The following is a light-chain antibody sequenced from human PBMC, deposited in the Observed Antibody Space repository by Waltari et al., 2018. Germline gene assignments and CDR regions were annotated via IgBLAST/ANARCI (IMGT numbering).Light chain of an antibody. CDR1: ALPTKY. V-gene: IGLV3-10*01. J-gene: IGLJ2*01. CDR3: YSTDSSGNHVV. CDR2: EDS. Sequence: SYELTQPPSVSVSQGQTARITCSGDALPTKYAYWYQQKSGQAPVLVICEDSKRPSGIPERFSGSSSGTMATLTISGAQVEDEADYYCYSTDSSGNHVVFGGGTKLTVL.